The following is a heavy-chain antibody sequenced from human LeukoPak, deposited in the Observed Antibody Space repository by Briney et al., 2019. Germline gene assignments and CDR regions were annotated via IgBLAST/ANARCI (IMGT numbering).Heavy chain of an antibody. CDR1: GFTFRTYG. CDR3: ASSGSYRFDY. CDR2: IWYDGSNR. Sequence: GGSLRLSCAASGFTFRTYGMHWVRQAPGKGLEWVAVIWYDGSNRYYADSVQGRFTISRDNSKNTLYLQMNSLRDEDTAVYYCASSGSYRFDYWGQGTLVTVSS. D-gene: IGHD1-26*01. J-gene: IGHJ4*02. V-gene: IGHV3-33*01.